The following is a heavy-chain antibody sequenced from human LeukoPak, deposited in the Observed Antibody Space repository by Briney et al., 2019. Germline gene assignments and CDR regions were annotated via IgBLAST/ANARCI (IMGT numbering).Heavy chain of an antibody. Sequence: ASVKVSCKASGYTFTGYYMHWVRQAPGQGLEWMGWINHNSGGTNYAQKFQGWVTMTRDTSISTAYMELSRLRSDDTAVYYCARGYGGPRDYYYGMDVWGQGTTVTVSS. J-gene: IGHJ6*02. CDR2: INHNSGGT. V-gene: IGHV1-2*04. CDR1: GYTFTGYY. CDR3: ARGYGGPRDYYYGMDV. D-gene: IGHD3-16*01.